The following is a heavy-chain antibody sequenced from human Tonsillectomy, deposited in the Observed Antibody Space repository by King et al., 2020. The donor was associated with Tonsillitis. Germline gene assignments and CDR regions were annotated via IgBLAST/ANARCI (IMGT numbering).Heavy chain of an antibody. CDR1: GFSFSSYW. CDR3: AVKYCSSTTGYWALDS. Sequence: QLVQSGAEVKKPGESLKISCKTSGFSFSSYWINWVRQMPGKGLEWMGRIDPSDSYTKYSPSFQGHVTMSADKSISTAYLQWSSLKASDTAMYYCAVKYCSSTTGYWALDSWGQGTLVTVS. D-gene: IGHD2-2*01. CDR2: IDPSDSYT. V-gene: IGHV5-10-1*01. J-gene: IGHJ4*02.